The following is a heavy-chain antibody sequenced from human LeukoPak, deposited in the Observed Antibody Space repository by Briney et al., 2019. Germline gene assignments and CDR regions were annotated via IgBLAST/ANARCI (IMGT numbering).Heavy chain of an antibody. CDR1: GFIFGTYA. J-gene: IGHJ6*02. CDR2: ISGSGDNT. CDR3: GGATFYYYGMDV. Sequence: PGGSLRLSCGASGFIFGTYAMSWVRQAPGQGLEWVSTISGSGDNTHYADSVEGRLTISRDNSKNTLYLQMNSLRDEDTAVYYCGGATFYYYGMDVWGQGTTVTVSS. D-gene: IGHD1-26*01. V-gene: IGHV3-23*01.